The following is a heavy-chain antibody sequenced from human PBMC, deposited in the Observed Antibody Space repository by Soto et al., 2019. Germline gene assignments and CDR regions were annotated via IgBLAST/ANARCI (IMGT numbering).Heavy chain of an antibody. CDR3: TRASYYYDSSGYSYDFDN. Sequence: GESLKISCAASGFTFNSYWMHWVRQAPGKGLVWVSRLNDDGSTTNYADSVKGRFTISRDNAKNTLYLQMNSLRAEDTAVYYCTRASYYYDSSGYSYDFDNWGLGTMVTVSS. CDR2: LNDDGSTT. J-gene: IGHJ3*02. D-gene: IGHD3-22*01. CDR1: GFTFNSYW. V-gene: IGHV3-74*01.